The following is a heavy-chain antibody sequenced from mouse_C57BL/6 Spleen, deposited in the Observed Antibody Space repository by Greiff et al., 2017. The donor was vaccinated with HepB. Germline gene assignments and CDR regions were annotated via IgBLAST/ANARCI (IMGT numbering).Heavy chain of an antibody. Sequence: QVQLQQSGPELVKPGASVKLSCKASGYTFTSYDINWVKQRPGQGLEWIGWIYPRDGSTKYNEKFKGKATLPVDTSSSTAYMELHSLTSEDSAVYFCARGGVLLRSAWFAYWGQGTLVTVSA. CDR2: IYPRDGST. V-gene: IGHV1-85*01. CDR1: GYTFTSYD. CDR3: ARGGVLLRSAWFAY. J-gene: IGHJ3*01. D-gene: IGHD1-1*01.